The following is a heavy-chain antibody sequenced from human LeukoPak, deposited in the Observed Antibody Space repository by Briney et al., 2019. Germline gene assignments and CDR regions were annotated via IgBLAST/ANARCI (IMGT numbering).Heavy chain of an antibody. CDR1: GFTFSSNA. CDR3: AKDLATKYSLDH. Sequence: GGSLRLSCAASGFTFSSNAMHGVRQAPGKGLEWVAFISYDGVVKYYVDSVRGRFTISRDNSKNTLYLQMNSLRAEDTAVYYCAKDLATKYSLDHWGQGALVTVSS. CDR2: ISYDGVVK. J-gene: IGHJ4*02. D-gene: IGHD1-26*01. V-gene: IGHV3-30*18.